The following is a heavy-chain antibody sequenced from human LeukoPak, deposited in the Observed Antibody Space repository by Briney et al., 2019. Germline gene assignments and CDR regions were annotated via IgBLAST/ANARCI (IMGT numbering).Heavy chain of an antibody. CDR2: ISSSSSYI. V-gene: IGHV3-21*01. CDR1: GFTFSSYS. J-gene: IGHJ4*02. D-gene: IGHD4-17*01. Sequence: GGSLRLSCAASGFTFSSYSMNWVRQAPGKGLEWVSSISSSSSYIYYADSVKGRFTISRDNAKNSLYLQMNSLRAEDTAVYYCVTTAGDYGYFDYWGQGTLVTVSS. CDR3: VTTAGDYGYFDY.